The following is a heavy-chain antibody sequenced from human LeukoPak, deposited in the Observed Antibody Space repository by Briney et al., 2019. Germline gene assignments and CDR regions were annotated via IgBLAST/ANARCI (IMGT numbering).Heavy chain of an antibody. CDR3: ARPYYYDSNWFDP. V-gene: IGHV1-69*01. J-gene: IGHJ5*02. CDR1: GGTFSSYA. CDR2: IIPIFGTA. Sequence: ASVKVSCKASGGTFSSYAISWVRQAPGQGLEWMGGIIPIFGTANYAQKFQGRVTITADESTSTAYVELSSLRSEDTAVYYCARPYYYDSNWFDPWGQGTLVTVSS. D-gene: IGHD3-22*01.